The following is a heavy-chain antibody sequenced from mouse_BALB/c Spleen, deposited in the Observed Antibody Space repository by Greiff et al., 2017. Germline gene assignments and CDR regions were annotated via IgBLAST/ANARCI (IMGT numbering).Heavy chain of an antibody. CDR2: IRNKANGYTT. CDR3: ARDWGYYYLDY. D-gene: IGHD2-14*01. V-gene: IGHV7-3*02. Sequence: EVKVVESGGGLVQPGGSLRLSCATSGFTFTDYYMSWVRQPPGKALEWLGFIRNKANGYTTEYSASVKGRFTISRDNSQSILYLQMNTLRAEDSATYYCARDWGYYYLDYWGQGTTLTVSS. J-gene: IGHJ2*01. CDR1: GFTFTDYY.